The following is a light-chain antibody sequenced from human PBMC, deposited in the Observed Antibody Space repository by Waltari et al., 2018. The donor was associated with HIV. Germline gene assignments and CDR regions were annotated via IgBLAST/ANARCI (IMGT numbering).Light chain of an antibody. Sequence: QSALTQEASVSGTVGQKVTLSCTRDSNNIGRYAVGWYQQNSHAAPQTVMFGNSLPSGIPDRFPGSKSGTTASLTISGLQPEDEADYYCSTWDYGVTAHLFGTGTKATDL. V-gene: IGLV1-44*01. CDR3: STWDYGVTAHL. CDR1: SNNIGRYA. J-gene: IGLJ1*01. CDR2: GNS.